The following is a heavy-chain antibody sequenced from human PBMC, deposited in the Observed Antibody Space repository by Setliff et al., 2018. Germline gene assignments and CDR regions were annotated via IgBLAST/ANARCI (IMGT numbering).Heavy chain of an antibody. J-gene: IGHJ3*02. CDR1: GGSISSGSYY. Sequence: PSETLSLTCTVSGGSISSGSYYWSWIRQPAGKGLEWIGHIYTSGSTNYNPSLKSRVTISVDTSKNQFSLKLSSVTAADTAVYYCARDSRYSSWYSFDIWGQGTMVTVSS. CDR2: IYTSGST. V-gene: IGHV4-61*09. D-gene: IGHD6-13*01. CDR3: ARDSRYSSWYSFDI.